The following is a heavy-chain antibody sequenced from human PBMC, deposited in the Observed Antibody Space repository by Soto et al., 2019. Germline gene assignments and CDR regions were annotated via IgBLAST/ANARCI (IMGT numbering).Heavy chain of an antibody. J-gene: IGHJ6*03. CDR2: INPSGGST. Sequence: QVQLVQSGAEVKKPGASVKVSCKASGYTFTSYYMHWVRQAPGQGLEWMGIINPSGGSTSYAQKFQGRVTMTRDTSTSTVYMELSSLRSEDTAVYYCARGPEGAGYDFWSGYYSHYMDVWGKGTTVTVSS. D-gene: IGHD3-3*01. CDR1: GYTFTSYY. CDR3: ARGPEGAGYDFWSGYYSHYMDV. V-gene: IGHV1-46*03.